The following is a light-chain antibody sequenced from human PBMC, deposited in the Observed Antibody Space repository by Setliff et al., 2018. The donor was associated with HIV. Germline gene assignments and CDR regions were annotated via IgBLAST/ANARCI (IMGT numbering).Light chain of an antibody. CDR3: SSYTSSSTLYV. J-gene: IGLJ1*01. V-gene: IGLV2-14*03. Sequence: QSVLAQPASVSGSPGQSITISCTGTSSDVGGYDYVSWYQQHPGKAPKLMIYDVSHRPSGVSNRLSGSKSGNTASLTISGLQAEDDSDYYCSSYTSSSTLYVFGTGTKGTVL. CDR2: DVS. CDR1: SSDVGGYDY.